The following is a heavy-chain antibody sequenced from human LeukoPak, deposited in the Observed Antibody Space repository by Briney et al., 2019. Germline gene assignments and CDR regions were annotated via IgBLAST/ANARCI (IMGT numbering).Heavy chain of an antibody. V-gene: IGHV4-30-4*01. Sequence: SQTLSLTCTVSGGSISSGDYYWSWIRQPPGKGLEWIGYIYYSGSTYYNPSLKSRVTISVDTSKNQFSLKLSSVTVADTAVYYCARATYDFWSGYTPHGMDVWGQGTTVTVSS. CDR2: IYYSGST. CDR1: GGSISSGDYY. CDR3: ARATYDFWSGYTPHGMDV. J-gene: IGHJ6*02. D-gene: IGHD3-3*01.